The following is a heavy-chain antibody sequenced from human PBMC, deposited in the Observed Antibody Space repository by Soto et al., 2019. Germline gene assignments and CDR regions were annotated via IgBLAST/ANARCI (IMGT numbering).Heavy chain of an antibody. Sequence: ASVKVSCKASGYTFTSYAMHWVRQAPGQRLEWMGWINAGNGNTKYSQKFQGRVTITRDTSASTAYMELSSLRSEDTAVYYCARTVGYYYGMDVWGQGSTVTVAS. V-gene: IGHV1-3*01. CDR2: INAGNGNT. CDR3: ARTVGYYYGMDV. J-gene: IGHJ6*02. CDR1: GYTFTSYA. D-gene: IGHD4-17*01.